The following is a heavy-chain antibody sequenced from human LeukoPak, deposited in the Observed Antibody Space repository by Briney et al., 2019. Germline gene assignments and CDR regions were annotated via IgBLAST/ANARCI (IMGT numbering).Heavy chain of an antibody. Sequence: PSETLSLTCTVSGGSISSSSYYWGWIRQPLGKGLEWIGSIYYSGSTYYNPSLKSRVTISVDTSKNQFSLKLSSVTAADTAVYYCARQGVVPAAWIFDYWGQGTLVTVSS. CDR1: GGSISSSSYY. CDR3: ARQGVVPAAWIFDY. D-gene: IGHD2-2*01. CDR2: IYYSGST. J-gene: IGHJ4*02. V-gene: IGHV4-39*01.